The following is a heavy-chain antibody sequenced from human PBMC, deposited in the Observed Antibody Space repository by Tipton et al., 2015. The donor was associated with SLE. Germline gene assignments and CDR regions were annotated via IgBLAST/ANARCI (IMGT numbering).Heavy chain of an antibody. Sequence: TLSLTCAVYGGSFSDYYWSWIRQPPGKGLEWIGEINHSGSTNYNPSLKSRVTISVDKSKNQFSLKLSSVTAADTAVYYCARRPLYYDFWSGDYWGQGTLVTVSS. D-gene: IGHD3-3*01. V-gene: IGHV4-34*01. CDR1: GGSFSDYY. J-gene: IGHJ4*02. CDR2: INHSGST. CDR3: ARRPLYYDFWSGDY.